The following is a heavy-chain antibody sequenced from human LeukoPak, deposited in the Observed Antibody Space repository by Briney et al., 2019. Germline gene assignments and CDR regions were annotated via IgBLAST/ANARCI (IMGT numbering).Heavy chain of an antibody. D-gene: IGHD6-13*01. J-gene: IGHJ6*02. CDR1: GYTFTGYF. V-gene: IGHV1-2*02. CDR3: ARAAGETNYYFYYTMDV. CDR2: INLNSGGT. Sequence: ASVTVSCKASGYTFTGYFLHWVRQAPGQGLEWIGWINLNSGGTNYAQRFQGRVTMTRDTSISTAYMELSRLRSNDTAMYYCARAAGETNYYFYYTMDVWGQGTTVTVSS.